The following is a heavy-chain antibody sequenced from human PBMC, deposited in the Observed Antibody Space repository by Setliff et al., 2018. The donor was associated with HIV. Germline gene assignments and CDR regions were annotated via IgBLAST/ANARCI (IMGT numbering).Heavy chain of an antibody. J-gene: IGHJ4*02. CDR2: ISAYNGNT. CDR1: GYSFTSYG. D-gene: IGHD3-22*01. CDR3: ARVEYYYDSSGYYYDY. V-gene: IGHV1-18*01. Sequence: ASVKVSCKASGYSFTSYGISWVRQAPGQGLEWMGWISAYNGNTNYAQKLQGRVTMTRDTSTSTVYMELSSLRSEDTAVYYCARVEYYYDSSGYYYDYWGQGTLVTVSS.